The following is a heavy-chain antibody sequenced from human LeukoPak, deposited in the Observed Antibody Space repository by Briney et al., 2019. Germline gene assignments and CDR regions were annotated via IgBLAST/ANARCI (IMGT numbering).Heavy chain of an antibody. V-gene: IGHV4-39*01. Sequence: GSLRLSCAASGFTFSSYAMSWVRQAPGKGLEWIGNIYYRGSTYYNPSLKSRVTISVDTSKNQFSLKVSSVTAADTAVYYCARQTYCRSGSCLIDYWGQGTLVTVSS. CDR1: GFTFSSYA. D-gene: IGHD2-15*01. CDR3: ARQTYCRSGSCLIDY. CDR2: IYYRGST. J-gene: IGHJ4*02.